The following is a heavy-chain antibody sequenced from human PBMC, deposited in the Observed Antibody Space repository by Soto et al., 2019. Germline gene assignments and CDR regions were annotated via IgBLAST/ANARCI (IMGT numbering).Heavy chain of an antibody. V-gene: IGHV4-59*01. D-gene: IGHD4-17*01. CDR1: GGSISSYY. Sequence: SETLSLTCTVSGGSISSYYWSWIRQPPGKGLEWIGYIYYSGSTNYNPSLKSRVTISVDTSKNQFSLKLSSVTAADTAVYYCARGYYGDYVDYWGQGTLVTVS. CDR3: ARGYYGDYVDY. CDR2: IYYSGST. J-gene: IGHJ4*02.